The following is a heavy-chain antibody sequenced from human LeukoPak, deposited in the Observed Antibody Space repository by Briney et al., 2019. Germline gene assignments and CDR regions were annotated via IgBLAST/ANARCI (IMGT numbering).Heavy chain of an antibody. J-gene: IGHJ5*02. CDR2: IKEDGSEK. D-gene: IGHD1-26*01. CDR3: ARDPSGDSGSFP. CDR1: GFTVSNNY. V-gene: IGHV3-7*04. Sequence: PGGSLRLSCAASGFTVSNNYMNWVRQAPGKGLEWVANIKEDGSEKYYVDSVKGRFTISRDNAKDSLYLQMNSLRAEDTAVYYCARDPSGDSGSFPWGQGTLVTVSS.